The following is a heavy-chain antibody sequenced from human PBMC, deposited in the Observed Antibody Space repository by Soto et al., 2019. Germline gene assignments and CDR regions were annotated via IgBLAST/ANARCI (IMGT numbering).Heavy chain of an antibody. CDR1: GGSISSSSYY. Sequence: SSETLSLTCTVSGGSISSSSYYWGWIRQPPGKGLEWIGSIYYSGSTYYNPSLKSRVTISVDTSKNQFSLKLSSVTAADTAVYYCARGFGDDWFDPWGQGTLVTVSS. D-gene: IGHD3-10*01. CDR2: IYYSGST. J-gene: IGHJ5*02. CDR3: ARGFGDDWFDP. V-gene: IGHV4-39*01.